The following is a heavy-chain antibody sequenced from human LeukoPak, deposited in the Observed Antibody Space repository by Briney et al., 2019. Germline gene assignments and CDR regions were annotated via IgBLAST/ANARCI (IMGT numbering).Heavy chain of an antibody. V-gene: IGHV4-30-2*02. CDR1: GGSISSGGYS. CDR3: ARAYYDFWSGYYKDPYYFDY. CDR2: IYHSGST. J-gene: IGHJ4*02. Sequence: SETLSLTCAVSGGSISSGGYSWSWIRQPPGKGLEWIGYIYHSGSTYYNPSLKSRVTISVDRSKNQFSLKLSSVTAADTAVYYCARAYYDFWSGYYKDPYYFDYWGQGTLVTVSS. D-gene: IGHD3-3*01.